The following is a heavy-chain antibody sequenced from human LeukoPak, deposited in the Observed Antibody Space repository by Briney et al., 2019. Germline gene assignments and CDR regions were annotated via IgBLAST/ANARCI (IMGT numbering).Heavy chain of an antibody. CDR1: GFTFSSYS. Sequence: GGSLRLSCAASGFTFSSYSMNWVRQAPGKGLEWVSSISSSSSYIYYADSVKGRFTISRGNAKNSLYLQMNSLRAEDTAVYYCARDKGYDYGDYSDAFDIWGQGTMVTVSS. V-gene: IGHV3-21*01. J-gene: IGHJ3*02. CDR3: ARDKGYDYGDYSDAFDI. CDR2: ISSSSSYI. D-gene: IGHD4-17*01.